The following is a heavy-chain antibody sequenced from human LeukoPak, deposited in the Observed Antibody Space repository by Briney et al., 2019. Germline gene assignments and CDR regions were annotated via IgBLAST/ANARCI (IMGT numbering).Heavy chain of an antibody. CDR2: ISAYNGNT. V-gene: IGHV1-18*01. J-gene: IGHJ5*02. Sequence: ASVKVSCKASGYTFTSYGISWVRQAPGQGLEWMGWISAYNGNTNYAQKLQGRVTMTTDTSTSTAYMELRSLRSDDTAVYYCARGGGVRGVIITFLNWFDPWGQGTLVTVSS. CDR1: GYTFTSYG. CDR3: ARGGGVRGVIITFLNWFDP. D-gene: IGHD3-10*01.